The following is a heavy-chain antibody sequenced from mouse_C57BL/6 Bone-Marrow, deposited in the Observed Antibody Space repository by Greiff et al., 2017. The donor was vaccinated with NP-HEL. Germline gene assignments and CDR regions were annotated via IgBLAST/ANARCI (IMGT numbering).Heavy chain of an antibody. Sequence: ESGPGLAKPSQTLSLSCSVTGYSITSDYWNWIRKFPGNKLEYMGYISYSGSTYYNPSLKSRISITRDTSKNQYYLQLNSVTTEDTATYYCARSAITTVVAPWYFDVWGTGTTVTVSS. D-gene: IGHD1-1*01. CDR3: ARSAITTVVAPWYFDV. CDR2: ISYSGST. CDR1: GYSITSDY. V-gene: IGHV3-8*01. J-gene: IGHJ1*03.